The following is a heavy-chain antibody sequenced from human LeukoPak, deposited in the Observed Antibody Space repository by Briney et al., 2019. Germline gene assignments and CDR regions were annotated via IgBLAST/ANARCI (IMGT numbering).Heavy chain of an antibody. CDR1: GCTFSSYW. D-gene: IGHD3-3*01. V-gene: IGHV3-7*01. CDR3: ARDGGDFDY. J-gene: IGHJ4*02. CDR2: IKQDGSED. Sequence: GGSLRLSCVASGCTFSSYWMSLVRQAPGKGLEWVANIKQDGSEDSYVDSVKGRFTISRDSAKNSLYLQMNSLRAEDTAVYSCARDGGDFDYWGQGTLVTVSS.